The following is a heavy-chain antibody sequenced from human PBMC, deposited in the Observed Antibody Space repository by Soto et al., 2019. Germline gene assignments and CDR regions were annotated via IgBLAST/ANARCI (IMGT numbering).Heavy chain of an antibody. CDR1: GGPISGGNYY. Sequence: SETLSLTCTVSGGPISGGNYYWSWIRQHPGKGLEWIGYIYYSGSTYYNPSLKSRVTISVDTSKNQFSLKLSSVTAADTAIYYCARLRPSGTSDYWGQGTLVTVSS. CDR2: IYYSGST. V-gene: IGHV4-31*03. CDR3: ARLRPSGTSDY. D-gene: IGHD1-26*01. J-gene: IGHJ4*02.